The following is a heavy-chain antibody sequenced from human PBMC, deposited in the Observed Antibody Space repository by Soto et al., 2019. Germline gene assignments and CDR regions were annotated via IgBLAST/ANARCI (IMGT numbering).Heavy chain of an antibody. D-gene: IGHD3-16*01. Sequence: QITLKESGPTLVKPTQTLTLTCTFSGFSLSTSGVGVGWIRQPPGKALEWLALIYWDDDKRYSPSLKSRLTTTKDPSKIPVVLTVTNFAPMDTATYYCAYSLDDYVGGTNWFDPWGHGTLVTVSS. CDR1: GFSLSTSGVG. CDR2: IYWDDDK. J-gene: IGHJ5*02. V-gene: IGHV2-5*02. CDR3: AYSLDDYVGGTNWFDP.